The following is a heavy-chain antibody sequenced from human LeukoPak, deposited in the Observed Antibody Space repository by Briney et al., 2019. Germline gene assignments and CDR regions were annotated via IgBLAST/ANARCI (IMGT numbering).Heavy chain of an antibody. Sequence: PSETLSLTCTVSGGSISSSSYYWGWIRQPPGKGLEWIGYIYYSGSTNYNPSLKSRVTISVDTSKNQFSLKLSSVTAADTAVYYCARGGSGYDYSWFDPWGQGTLVTVSS. D-gene: IGHD5-12*01. V-gene: IGHV4-61*05. CDR2: IYYSGST. CDR1: GGSISSSSYY. CDR3: ARGGSGYDYSWFDP. J-gene: IGHJ5*02.